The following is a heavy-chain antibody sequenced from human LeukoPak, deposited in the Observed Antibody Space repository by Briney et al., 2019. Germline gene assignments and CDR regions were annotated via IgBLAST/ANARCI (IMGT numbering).Heavy chain of an antibody. V-gene: IGHV3-74*01. CDR2: INSDGRST. Sequence: GGSLRLSCAASGFSFSNYWMHWVRQAPGKGLVWVSRINSDGRSTSYADSVKGRFTISRDNSKNTLYLQTSSLRAEDTAVYYCARASTTVPNLLDHWGRGTLVTVSS. CDR1: GFSFSNYW. CDR3: ARASTTVPNLLDH. D-gene: IGHD4-17*01. J-gene: IGHJ4*02.